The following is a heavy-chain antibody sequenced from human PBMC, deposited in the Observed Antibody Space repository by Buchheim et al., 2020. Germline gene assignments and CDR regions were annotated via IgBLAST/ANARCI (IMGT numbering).Heavy chain of an antibody. J-gene: IGHJ4*02. CDR3: AIGRKYYDYIWGSYPDDY. V-gene: IGHV1-8*01. D-gene: IGHD3-16*02. Sequence: QVQLVQSGAEVKKPGASVKVSCKASGYTFTSYDINWVRQAPGQGLEWMGWMNPNSGNTGYAQKFQGRVTMTRDTSTSTAYMELRSVGSEVTAWDYGAIGRKYYDYIWGSYPDDYGGQGTL. CDR1: GYTFTSYD. CDR2: MNPNSGNT.